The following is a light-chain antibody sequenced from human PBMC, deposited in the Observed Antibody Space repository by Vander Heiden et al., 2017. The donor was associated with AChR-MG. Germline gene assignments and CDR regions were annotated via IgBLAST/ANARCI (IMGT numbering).Light chain of an antibody. Sequence: EIVLTQSPGTLSLSPGERATLSCRASQSVSSSYLAWYQQKPVQAPRLLIYGASSRATGIPDRFSGSGSGTDFTLTISRLEPEDFAVYYCQQYSSPITFGPGTKVDIK. CDR2: GAS. J-gene: IGKJ3*01. V-gene: IGKV3-20*01. CDR1: QSVSSSY. CDR3: QQYSSPIT.